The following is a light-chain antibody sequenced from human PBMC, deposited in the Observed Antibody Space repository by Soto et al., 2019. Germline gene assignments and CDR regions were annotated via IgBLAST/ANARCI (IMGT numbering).Light chain of an antibody. J-gene: IGLJ2*01. CDR2: EVT. CDR1: ISDVGGYNH. Sequence: QSALTQPPSASGSPGQSVTISCAGSISDVGGYNHVSWYQQHPGKAPKLLIYEVTKRPSGVPARFSGSKSGNTASLTVSGLQGDDEADYYCHSYDSSLSAVVFGGGTKLTVL. CDR3: HSYDSSLSAVV. V-gene: IGLV2-8*01.